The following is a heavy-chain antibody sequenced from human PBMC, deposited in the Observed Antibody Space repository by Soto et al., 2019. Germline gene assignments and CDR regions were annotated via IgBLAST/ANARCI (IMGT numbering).Heavy chain of an antibody. CDR1: GGSISSSNW. CDR3: AQNSYCGGDCYHYYYYGMDV. CDR2: IYHSGST. J-gene: IGHJ6*02. Sequence: TSETLSLTCAVSGGSISSSNWLSWVRQPPGKGLEWIGEIYHSGSTNYNPSLKSRVTISVDKSKNQFSLKLSSVTAADTAVYYCAQNSYCGGDCYHYYYYGMDVWGQGTTVTVSS. D-gene: IGHD2-21*02. V-gene: IGHV4-4*02.